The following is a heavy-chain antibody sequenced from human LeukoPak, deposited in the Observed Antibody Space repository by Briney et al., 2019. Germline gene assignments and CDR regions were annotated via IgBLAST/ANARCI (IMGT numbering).Heavy chain of an antibody. V-gene: IGHV3-23*01. CDR2: ISGSGGTT. J-gene: IGHJ4*02. D-gene: IGHD2-21*02. CDR3: SKEDCGVNCSTFDY. Sequence: PGGSLRLSCAACGFTFSRYAMSWLRQAPEKGLEWVSAISGSGGTTYYADSVKGRFTISRDNSKSRLYLQMNSLRAEDTAVYYCSKEDCGVNCSTFDYWGQGTLVTVSS. CDR1: GFTFSRYA.